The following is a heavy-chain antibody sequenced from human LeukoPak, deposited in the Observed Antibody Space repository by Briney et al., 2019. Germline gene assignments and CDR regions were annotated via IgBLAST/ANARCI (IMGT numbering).Heavy chain of an antibody. Sequence: SETLSLTCTVSGGSISSASYYWGWIRQPPGKGLEWIASIYYTGSTYYHPSLESRVTISLDTSKNQFSLKLTSVTAADTAVYFCARESDGADYWGQGTLVTVSS. CDR1: GGSISSASYY. J-gene: IGHJ4*02. V-gene: IGHV4-39*07. CDR2: IYYTGST. CDR3: ARESDGADY.